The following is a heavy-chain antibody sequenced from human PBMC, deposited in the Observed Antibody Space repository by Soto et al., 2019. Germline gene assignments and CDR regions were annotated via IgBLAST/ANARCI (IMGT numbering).Heavy chain of an antibody. Sequence: QITLRESGPTRVRPTQTLSLTCSFSGFSLHTSGVGVGWIRQPPGKALEWLAIIYWDDDKRYSPSLKSRLSITNDTSENQVVLTMTNMDPVDTATYYCAYRALYSGSYWDGGYFDSWGQGTLITVSS. CDR1: GFSLHTSGVG. D-gene: IGHD1-26*01. CDR3: AYRALYSGSYWDGGYFDS. V-gene: IGHV2-5*02. J-gene: IGHJ4*02. CDR2: IYWDDDK.